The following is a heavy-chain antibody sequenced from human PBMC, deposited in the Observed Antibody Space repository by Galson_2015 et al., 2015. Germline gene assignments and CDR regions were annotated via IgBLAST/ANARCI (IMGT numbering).Heavy chain of an antibody. D-gene: IGHD6-13*01. V-gene: IGHV3-23*01. CDR3: AKSGTGSYYYYYMDV. Sequence: SLRLSCAAAGFTLSNHAMSWVRQAPGKGLEWVSGISGSGGTSYYADSLKGRFTISRDNSKNTLYLQMNSLRAEDTAIYYCAKSGTGSYYYYYMDVWGTGTTVTVSS. CDR2: ISGSGGTS. CDR1: GFTLSNHA. J-gene: IGHJ6*03.